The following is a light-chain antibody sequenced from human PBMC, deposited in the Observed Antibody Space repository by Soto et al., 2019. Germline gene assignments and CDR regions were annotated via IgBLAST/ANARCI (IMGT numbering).Light chain of an antibody. CDR3: HQYDNSPLT. V-gene: IGKV3-20*01. Sequence: PGERATLSCRASQSVSSSYLAWYQQKPGQAPRLLIYGASSRATGIPDRFSGSRSGTDFTLTISRLEPEDFAVYYCHQYDNSPLTFGGGTKVEIK. CDR2: GAS. J-gene: IGKJ4*01. CDR1: QSVSSSY.